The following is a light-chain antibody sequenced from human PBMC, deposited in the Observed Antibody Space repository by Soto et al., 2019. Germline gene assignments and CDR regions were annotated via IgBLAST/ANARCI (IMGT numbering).Light chain of an antibody. Sequence: DIPLTQSPSSVSTSVGEGLSSXFRASQDIGDWLAWYQQKPGKAPKLLVYAASSLQSGVPSRFSGSGSGTDFTLTISSLQPEDIATYYCQQYNHLPLTFGGGTKVDIK. V-gene: IGKV1-12*01. CDR3: QQYNHLPLT. CDR1: QDIGDW. CDR2: AAS. J-gene: IGKJ4*01.